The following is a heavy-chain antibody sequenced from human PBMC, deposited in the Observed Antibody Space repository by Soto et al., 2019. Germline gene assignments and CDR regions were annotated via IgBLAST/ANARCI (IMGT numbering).Heavy chain of an antibody. J-gene: IGHJ2*01. CDR2: IYYVGST. D-gene: IGHD2-15*01. CDR1: NGSISSRYY. CDR3: ARTAVAAHWYFDL. V-gene: IGHV4-39*01. Sequence: LQLQESGPGLVKPSETLSLTCTVSNGSISSRYYWGWLRQTPGKGLEWIASIYYVGSTYYSPSLETRVTISVDTSNNQFSLRLNSVTAADTAVYYGARTAVAAHWYFDLWGRGTLVT.